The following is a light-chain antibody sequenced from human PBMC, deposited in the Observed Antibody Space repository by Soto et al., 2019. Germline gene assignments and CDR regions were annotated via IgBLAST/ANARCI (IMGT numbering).Light chain of an antibody. J-gene: IGKJ3*01. CDR2: GAS. V-gene: IGKV3-20*01. CDR3: QQYGNAPFT. Sequence: EMVLTQSPGTLSFSPGERATLTCRASQSVSSSYLAWFQQKPGQAPRLLIYGASSRATGIPDRFSGSGSGTDFALTISRLEPADFAVYYCQQYGNAPFTFGPGNKVDIK. CDR1: QSVSSSY.